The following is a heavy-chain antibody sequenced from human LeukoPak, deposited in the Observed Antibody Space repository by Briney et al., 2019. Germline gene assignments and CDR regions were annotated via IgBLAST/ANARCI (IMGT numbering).Heavy chain of an antibody. CDR1: GFTFSTYE. CDR2: ISRSSSAI. J-gene: IGHJ4*02. Sequence: PGGSLRLSCAASGFTFSTYEMNWVRQAPGKGLEWVSYISRSSSAIYYADSVKGRFTISRDDGKNSLYLQMNSLRDGDTAVYFCARDSGTYSTQYWGQGTLVTVSS. D-gene: IGHD1-26*01. V-gene: IGHV3-48*02. CDR3: ARDSGTYSTQY.